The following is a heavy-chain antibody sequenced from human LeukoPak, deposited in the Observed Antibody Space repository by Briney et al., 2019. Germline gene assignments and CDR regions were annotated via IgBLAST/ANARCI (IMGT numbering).Heavy chain of an antibody. D-gene: IGHD3-10*01. V-gene: IGHV1-18*04. CDR3: ARDRALFYYGSGSYSIDY. Sequence: GASVKVSCKASGYTFTSYGISWVRQAPGQGLEWMGWISAYNGNTNHAQKLQGRVTMTTDTSTSTAYMELRNLRSDDTAVYYCARDRALFYYGSGSYSIDYWGQGTLVTVSS. CDR1: GYTFTSYG. J-gene: IGHJ4*02. CDR2: ISAYNGNT.